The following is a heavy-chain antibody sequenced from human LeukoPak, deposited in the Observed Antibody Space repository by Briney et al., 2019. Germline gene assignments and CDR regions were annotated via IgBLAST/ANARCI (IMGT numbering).Heavy chain of an antibody. CDR2: IIPIFGTA. V-gene: IGHV1-69*13. CDR3: ARDEWYYYDSSGYSL. D-gene: IGHD3-22*01. Sequence: GASVKVSCKASGGTFSSYAISWVRQAPGQGLEWMGGIIPIFGTANYGQKFQGKVPITADESTSTAYMELSSLRSEDTAVYYCARDEWYYYDSSGYSLWGQGTLVTVSS. CDR1: GGTFSSYA. J-gene: IGHJ4*02.